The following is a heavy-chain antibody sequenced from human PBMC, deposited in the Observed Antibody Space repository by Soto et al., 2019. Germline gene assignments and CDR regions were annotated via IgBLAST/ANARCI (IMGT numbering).Heavy chain of an antibody. CDR3: AKKGYYPSGKISLFDS. CDR2: IYSGST. D-gene: IGHD3-10*01. J-gene: IGHJ4*02. Sequence: SETLSLTCAVSGYSITSDYYWGWIRQPPGKGLEWTGSIYSGSTYYNPSLKSRVTISVDTSKNQFSLRLTSVTAADTAMYYCAKKGYYPSGKISLFDSWGQGTLVTVSS. V-gene: IGHV4-38-2*01. CDR1: GYSITSDYY.